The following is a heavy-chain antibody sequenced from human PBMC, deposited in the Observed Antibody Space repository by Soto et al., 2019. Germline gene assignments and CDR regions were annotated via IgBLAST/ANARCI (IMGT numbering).Heavy chain of an antibody. V-gene: IGHV3-21*01. J-gene: IGHJ4*02. CDR2: ISSSSSYI. CDR3: AKVRGYSYGSLAY. D-gene: IGHD5-18*01. CDR1: GFTFSSYS. Sequence: GGSLRLSCAASGFTFSSYSMNWVRQAPGKGLEWVSSISSSSSYIYYADSVKGRFTISRDNAKNSLYLQMNSLRAEDTAVYYCAKVRGYSYGSLAYWGQGTLVTVSS.